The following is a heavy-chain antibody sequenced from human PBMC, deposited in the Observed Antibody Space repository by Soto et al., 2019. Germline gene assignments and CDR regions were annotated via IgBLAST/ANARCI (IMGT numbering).Heavy chain of an antibody. V-gene: IGHV1-8*01. D-gene: IGHD6-13*01. CDR3: ARGVLGDSSSWRLNWFDP. J-gene: IGHJ5*02. Sequence: QVQLVQSGAEVKKPGASVKVSCKASGYTFTSYDINWVRQATGQGLEWMGWMNPNSGNTGYVQKFQGRVTMTRNTSISTAYMELSSLRSEDTAVYYCARGVLGDSSSWRLNWFDPWGQGTLVTVSS. CDR1: GYTFTSYD. CDR2: MNPNSGNT.